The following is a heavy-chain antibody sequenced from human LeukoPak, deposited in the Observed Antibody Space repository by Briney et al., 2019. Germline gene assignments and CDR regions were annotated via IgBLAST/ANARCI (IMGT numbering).Heavy chain of an antibody. CDR3: ASKVYYYYGMDV. CDR1: GGSSSSSNW. V-gene: IGHV4-4*02. Sequence: SETLSLTCAVSGGSSSSSNWWNWVRQPPGKGLEWIGEIDHSGRTNYNPSLKSRVTISVDKSKNQISLKLSSVTAADTAVYYCASKVYYYYGMDVWGQGTTVTVSS. CDR2: IDHSGRT. J-gene: IGHJ6*01.